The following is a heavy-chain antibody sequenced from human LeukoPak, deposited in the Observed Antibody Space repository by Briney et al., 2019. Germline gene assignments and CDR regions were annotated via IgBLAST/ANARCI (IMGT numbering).Heavy chain of an antibody. CDR2: FDPEDGET. V-gene: IGHV1-24*01. Sequence: ASVKVSCKVSGYTLTELSMHWVRQAPGKGLEWMGGFDPEDGETIYAQKFQGRVTMTEDTSTDTAYMELSNLRSEDTAVYYCATQRITMVVVGTENAFDIWGQGTMVTVSS. D-gene: IGHD3-22*01. CDR1: GYTLTELS. CDR3: ATQRITMVVVGTENAFDI. J-gene: IGHJ3*02.